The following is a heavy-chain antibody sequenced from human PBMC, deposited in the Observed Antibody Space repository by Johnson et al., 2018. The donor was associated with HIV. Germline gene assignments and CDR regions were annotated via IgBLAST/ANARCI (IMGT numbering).Heavy chain of an antibody. Sequence: VHLVESGGSVVRPGGSLRLSCAASGFNFDDYGMNWVRQSPGKGLEWVSGNNWNGGSTGYADSVKGRFTISRDKARKSLYLQMNSLITEDTAVYLCAGRGCYYYDSHGHLTGTGFDLWCQWTAVTVSS. J-gene: IGHJ3*01. V-gene: IGHV3-20*04. CDR1: GFNFDDYG. CDR3: AGRGCYYYDSHGHLTGTGFDL. CDR2: NNWNGGST. D-gene: IGHD3-22*01.